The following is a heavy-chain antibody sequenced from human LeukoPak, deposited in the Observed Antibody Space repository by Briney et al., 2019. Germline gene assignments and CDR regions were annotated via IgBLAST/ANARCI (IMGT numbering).Heavy chain of an antibody. CDR1: GDSTSNLY. CDR3: ALAPNSNWFDF. D-gene: IGHD2-8*01. Sequence: SETLSLTCTASGDSTSNLYWNWIRQSPGKGLEWIGNIHYSGSSVYNPSLKSRGTISIDTSRRQFFLKLNSVTAADTAVYFCALAPNSNWFDFWGPGTLVTVSS. J-gene: IGHJ5*01. V-gene: IGHV4-59*03. CDR2: IHYSGSS.